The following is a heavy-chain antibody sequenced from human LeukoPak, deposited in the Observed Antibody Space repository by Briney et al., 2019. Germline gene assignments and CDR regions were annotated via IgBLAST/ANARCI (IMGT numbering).Heavy chain of an antibody. CDR1: GGSISSSSYY. CDR3: ASGYYGSGSYYLFVY. Sequence: TSETLSLTCTVSGGSISSSSYYWGWIRQPPGKGLEWIGSIYYSGSTYYNPSLKSRVTISVDTSKNQFSLKLSSVTAADTAVYYCASGYYGSGSYYLFVYWGQGTLVTVSS. CDR2: IYYSGST. D-gene: IGHD3-10*01. V-gene: IGHV4-39*01. J-gene: IGHJ4*02.